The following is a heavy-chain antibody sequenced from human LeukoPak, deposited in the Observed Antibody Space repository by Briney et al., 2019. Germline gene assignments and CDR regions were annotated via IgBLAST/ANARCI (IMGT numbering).Heavy chain of an antibody. V-gene: IGHV3-74*01. CDR2: INSNGNTT. Sequence: GGSLRLSCAASGFTFSTYWMHWARQVPGKGLVWVSRINSNGNTTPYADSVKGRFTISKDNAKNTLSLQMNSLRAEDTAVYYCARGDGNSYAPVDYWGQGTLVTVSS. CDR3: ARGDGNSYAPVDY. J-gene: IGHJ4*02. D-gene: IGHD5-18*01. CDR1: GFTFSTYW.